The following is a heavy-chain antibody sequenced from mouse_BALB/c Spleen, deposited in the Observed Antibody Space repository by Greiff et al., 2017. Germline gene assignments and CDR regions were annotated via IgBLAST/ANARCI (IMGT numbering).Heavy chain of an antibody. V-gene: IGHV3-2*02. J-gene: IGHJ2*01. CDR1: GYSIPSYYA. CDR2: ISYSGST. D-gene: IGHD1-1*01. CDR3: ARELLNCDY. Sequence: EVHLVESGPGLVKPSQSLSLTCTVTGYSIPSYYAWNWIRQFPGNLLEWMGSISYSGSTSSNPSLKSRISITRDTSTNQFFLQLNSVTTEDTATYYCARELLNCDYWGQGTTLTVSS.